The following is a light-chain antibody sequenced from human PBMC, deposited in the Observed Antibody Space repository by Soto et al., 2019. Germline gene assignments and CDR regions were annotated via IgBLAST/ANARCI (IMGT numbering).Light chain of an antibody. CDR1: QDISNF. J-gene: IGKJ2*01. CDR2: DAS. CDR3: HQYDNVPQT. Sequence: DIQMTQSPSSLSASVGDRVTITCQASQDISNFLNWYQQKPGKAPKLPTYDASNLQTGVPSRFSGSGSRTDFTFTISSLQPEDSATYYCHQYDNVPQTFGQGTKLEIK. V-gene: IGKV1-33*01.